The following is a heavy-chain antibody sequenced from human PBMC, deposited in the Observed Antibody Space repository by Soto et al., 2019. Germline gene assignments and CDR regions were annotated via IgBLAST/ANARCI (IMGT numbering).Heavy chain of an antibody. D-gene: IGHD1-1*01. J-gene: IGHJ6*02. V-gene: IGHV4-61*01. CDR1: GGSVSNDNYN. CDR2: IYHDGST. Sequence: PSETLSLTCTVSGGSVSNDNYNWRCIRQPPGKGLEWIGYIYHDGSTNHNPCLKSPVTLSVHTSKTQFSLKLSSVTAADTAVYYCARDFGGWNGRSNYYHGLDVWGQGTTVTVSS. CDR3: ARDFGGWNGRSNYYHGLDV.